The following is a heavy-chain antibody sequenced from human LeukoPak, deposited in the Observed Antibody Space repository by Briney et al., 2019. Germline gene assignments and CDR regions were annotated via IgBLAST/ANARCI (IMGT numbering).Heavy chain of an antibody. CDR3: ARVPDS. Sequence: AASVKVSCKASGYTFATYAVTWVRQAPGQGLEWMGWISAYNGDTDYAQKFQGRVSMTSDTSTSTAYKELRSLRSDDTAVYYCARVPDSWGQGTLVTVSS. J-gene: IGHJ4*02. CDR2: ISAYNGDT. V-gene: IGHV1-18*01. CDR1: GYTFATYA.